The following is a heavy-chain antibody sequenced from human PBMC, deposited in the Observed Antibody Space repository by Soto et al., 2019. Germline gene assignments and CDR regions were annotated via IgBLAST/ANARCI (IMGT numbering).Heavy chain of an antibody. CDR3: LPRWGS. D-gene: IGHD1-26*01. J-gene: IGHJ4*02. CDR1: GFTFSKAY. V-gene: IGHV3-15*01. CDR2: IKSKTDGGTI. Sequence: EVQLVESGGGLVKPGGSLRLSCVGSGFTFSKAYMTWVRQAPGKGLEWVGRIKSKTDGGTIDYAAPVKGRFTISRDDSKNTLFLQMNSLKIEDTAVYYCLPRWGSWGQGTLVTVSS.